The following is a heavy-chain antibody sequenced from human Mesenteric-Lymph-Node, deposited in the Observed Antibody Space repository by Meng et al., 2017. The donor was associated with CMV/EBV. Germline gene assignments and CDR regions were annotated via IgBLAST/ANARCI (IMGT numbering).Heavy chain of an antibody. V-gene: IGHV4-34*01. Sequence: SETLSLTCAVYGGSFSGYYWSWIRQPPGKGLEWIGEINHSGSTNYNPSLKSRVTISVDTSKNQFSLKLSSVTAADTAVYYCARGKRYCSSSSCYTFDYWGQGTLVTVSS. J-gene: IGHJ4*02. CDR3: ARGKRYCSSSSCYTFDY. CDR2: INHSGST. CDR1: GGSFSGYY. D-gene: IGHD2-2*02.